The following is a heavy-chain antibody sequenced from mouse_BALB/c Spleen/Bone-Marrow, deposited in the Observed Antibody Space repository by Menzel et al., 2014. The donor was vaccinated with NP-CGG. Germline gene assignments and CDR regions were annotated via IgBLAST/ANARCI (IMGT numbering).Heavy chain of an antibody. V-gene: IGHV2-6-7*01. CDR2: IWGDGGT. J-gene: IGHJ4*01. Sequence: VKVVESGPGLVAPSQSLSITCTVSGFSLTGYGVNWVRQPPGKGLEWLGMIWGDGGTDYNSALKSRLSISKDNSKSQVFLKMNSLQTDDTARYYCARHYGSNYYAMDYWGQGTSVTVSS. D-gene: IGHD1-1*01. CDR1: GFSLTGYG. CDR3: ARHYGSNYYAMDY.